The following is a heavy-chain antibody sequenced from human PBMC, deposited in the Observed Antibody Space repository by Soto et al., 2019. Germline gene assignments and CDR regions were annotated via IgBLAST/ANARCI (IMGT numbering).Heavy chain of an antibody. J-gene: IGHJ4*02. CDR1: GFFFSSYT. Sequence: EVQLLESGGGLVQPGGSLRLSCVGSGFFFSSYTMTWVRQAPGKGLEWVSSFSATSENTYYADSVRGRFTISRDNSKNTLLLQMNSLTAEDKAMYYRAKARDQQWVRLPFDYWGQGIQVIVAS. D-gene: IGHD6-19*01. CDR3: AKARDQQWVRLPFDY. CDR2: FSATSENT. V-gene: IGHV3-23*01.